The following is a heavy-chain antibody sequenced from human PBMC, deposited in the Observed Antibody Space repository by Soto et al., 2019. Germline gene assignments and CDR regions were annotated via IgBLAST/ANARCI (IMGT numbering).Heavy chain of an antibody. D-gene: IGHD3-16*01. CDR1: GFTFSSYG. CDR2: ISYDGSNK. V-gene: IGHV3-30*18. Sequence: QVQLVESGGGVVQPGRSLRLSCAASGFTFSSYGMHWVRQAPGKGLEWVAVISYDGSNKYYADSVKGRFTIPRDNSKNTLYRQMNSLRAEDTAVYYCAKGETLYDYVGADAFDIWGQGTMVTVSS. CDR3: AKGETLYDYVGADAFDI. J-gene: IGHJ3*02.